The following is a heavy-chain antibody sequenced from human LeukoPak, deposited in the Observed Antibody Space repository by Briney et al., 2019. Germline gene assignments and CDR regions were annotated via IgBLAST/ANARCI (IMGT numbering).Heavy chain of an antibody. CDR3: AKDRLRRIFDY. CDR2: ISSSSSAI. D-gene: IGHD2-21*01. J-gene: IGHJ4*02. V-gene: IGHV3-48*01. CDR1: GFTFSSYS. Sequence: PGGSLRLSCAGSGFTFSSYSMNWVRQAPGKGLEWVSYISSSSSAIYYADSVKGRFTISRDNSKNTLYLQMNSLRAEDTAVYYCAKDRLRRIFDYWGQGTLVTVSS.